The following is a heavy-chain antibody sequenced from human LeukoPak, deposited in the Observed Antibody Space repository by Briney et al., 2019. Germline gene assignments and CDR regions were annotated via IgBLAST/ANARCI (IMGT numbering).Heavy chain of an antibody. Sequence: PGGSLRLSCAASGFTFSPYWMYWVRQAPGKGLEWVSALSGSGGSTYYADSVKGRFTISRDNSKNTLYLQMNSLRAEDTAVYYCAKAFEYDDFWSGYYTSDSWGQGTLVTVSS. CDR1: GFTFSPYW. CDR2: LSGSGGST. D-gene: IGHD3-3*01. CDR3: AKAFEYDDFWSGYYTSDS. J-gene: IGHJ4*02. V-gene: IGHV3-23*01.